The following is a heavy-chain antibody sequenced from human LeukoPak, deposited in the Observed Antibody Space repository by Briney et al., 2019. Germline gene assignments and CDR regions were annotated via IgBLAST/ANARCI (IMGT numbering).Heavy chain of an antibody. Sequence: GGSLRLSCAASGFTFSSYWMHWVRQAPGKGLGWVSRINSDGSSTSYAHSVKGRITISRDNAKNTLYLQMNSLRAEDTAVYYCAREGRDGYNWLDYWGQGTLVTVSS. CDR3: AREGRDGYNWLDY. CDR1: GFTFSSYW. V-gene: IGHV3-74*01. J-gene: IGHJ4*02. D-gene: IGHD5-24*01. CDR2: INSDGSST.